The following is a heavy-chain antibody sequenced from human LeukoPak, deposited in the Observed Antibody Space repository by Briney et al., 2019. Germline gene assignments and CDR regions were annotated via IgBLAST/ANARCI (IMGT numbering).Heavy chain of an antibody. Sequence: SETLSLTCTVSGGSISSSSYYWGWIRQPPGKGLEWIGSIYYSGSTYYNPSLKSRVTISVDTSKNQFSLKLSSVTAADTAVYYCAREGRKSLRYSLAGYFDYWGQGTLVTVSS. CDR1: GGSISSSSYY. J-gene: IGHJ4*02. CDR3: AREGRKSLRYSLAGYFDY. V-gene: IGHV4-39*07. D-gene: IGHD3-9*01. CDR2: IYYSGST.